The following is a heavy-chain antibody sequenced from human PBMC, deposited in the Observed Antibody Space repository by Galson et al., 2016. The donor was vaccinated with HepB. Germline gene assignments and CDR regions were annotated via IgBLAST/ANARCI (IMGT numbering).Heavy chain of an antibody. CDR2: IWYDGSDK. D-gene: IGHD4-11*01. CDR3: AGDKRLHTPLWYFDL. V-gene: IGHV3-33*01. Sequence: SLRLSCAASGFTLSDYSMYWVRQAPGKGLEWVAIIWYDGSDKFYAGSVKGRFTISRDNSNNTMFLQMNNMRVEDTAVYYCAGDKRLHTPLWYFDLWGRGTPVSVSS. CDR1: GFTLSDYS. J-gene: IGHJ2*01.